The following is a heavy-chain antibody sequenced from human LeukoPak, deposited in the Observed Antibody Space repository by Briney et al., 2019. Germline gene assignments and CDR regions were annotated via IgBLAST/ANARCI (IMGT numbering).Heavy chain of an antibody. CDR3: AKDLGANRNYWAFDY. J-gene: IGHJ4*02. CDR2: ISVNGGTT. V-gene: IGHV3-23*01. D-gene: IGHD1-7*01. Sequence: GGSLRVSCAASGFIYDIHSMSWVRQAPGKGLEWVSGISVNGGTTYYADSVKGRFTISRDNSKNTMYLQMTSLRAEDTAIYYCAKDLGANRNYWAFDYWGQGALVTVSS. CDR1: GFIYDIHS.